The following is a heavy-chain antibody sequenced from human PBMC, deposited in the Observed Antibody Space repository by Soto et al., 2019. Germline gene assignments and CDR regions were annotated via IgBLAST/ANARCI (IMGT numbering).Heavy chain of an antibody. V-gene: IGHV4-31*03. CDR2: IYYSGST. Sequence: SETLSLTCTVSGGSISSGGYYWSWIRQHPGKGLEWIGYIYYSGSTYYNPSLKSRVTISVDTSKNQFSLKLSSVTAADTAVYYCAREKSGYLDYWGQGTLVTSPQ. CDR3: AREKSGYLDY. J-gene: IGHJ4*02. D-gene: IGHD5-12*01. CDR1: GGSISSGGYY.